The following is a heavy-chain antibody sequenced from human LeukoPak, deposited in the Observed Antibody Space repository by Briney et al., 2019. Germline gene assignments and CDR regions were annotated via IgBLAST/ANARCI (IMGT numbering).Heavy chain of an antibody. CDR1: GGTFSSYA. CDR2: IIPIFGTA. D-gene: IGHD2-2*01. J-gene: IGHJ3*02. CDR3: AHIVVVPAAKDAFDI. Sequence: SVKVSCKASGGTFSSYAISWVRQAPGQGLEWMGGIIPIFGTANYAQKFQGRVTITTDESTSTAYMELSSLRSEDTAVYYCAHIVVVPAAKDAFDIWGQGTMVTVSS. V-gene: IGHV1-69*05.